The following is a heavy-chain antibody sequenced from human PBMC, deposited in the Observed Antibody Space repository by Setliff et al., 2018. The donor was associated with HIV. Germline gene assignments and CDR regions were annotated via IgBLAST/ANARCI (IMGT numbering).Heavy chain of an antibody. J-gene: IGHJ5*02. CDR2: INAGNGNT. D-gene: IGHD6-13*01. V-gene: IGHV1-3*01. Sequence: ASVKVSCKAPGYTFTSYAMHWVRQAPGQRLEWMGWINAGNGNTKYSQKFQGRVTITRDTSASTAYMELSSLRPEDTAVYYCARDGSGWYNWFDPWGQGTLVTVS. CDR3: ARDGSGWYNWFDP. CDR1: GYTFTSYA.